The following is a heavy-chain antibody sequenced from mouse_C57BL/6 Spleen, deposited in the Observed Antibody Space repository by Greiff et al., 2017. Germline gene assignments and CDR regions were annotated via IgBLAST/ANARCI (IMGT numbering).Heavy chain of an antibody. CDR2: IYPGDGDT. J-gene: IGHJ4*01. Sequence: QVQLKESGAELVKPGASVKISCKASGYAFSSYWMNWVKQRPGKGLEWIGQIYPGDGDTNYNGKFKGKATLTADKSSSTAYMQLSSLTSEDSAVYFCARAPSTVVPYAMDYWGQGTSVTVSS. V-gene: IGHV1-80*01. D-gene: IGHD1-1*01. CDR3: ARAPSTVVPYAMDY. CDR1: GYAFSSYW.